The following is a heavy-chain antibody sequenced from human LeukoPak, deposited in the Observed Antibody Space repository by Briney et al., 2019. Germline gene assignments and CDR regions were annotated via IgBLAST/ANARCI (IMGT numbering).Heavy chain of an antibody. CDR3: ARAGRYCSSTSCYTKYYYYGMDV. Sequence: ASVKVSCKASGYTFTSYGISWVRQAPGQGLEWMGWISAYNGNTNYAQKLQGRVTMTTDTSTSTAYMELRSLRSDDTAAYYCARAGRYCSSTSCYTKYYYYGMDVWGQGTTVTVS. V-gene: IGHV1-18*01. J-gene: IGHJ6*02. CDR2: ISAYNGNT. CDR1: GYTFTSYG. D-gene: IGHD2-2*02.